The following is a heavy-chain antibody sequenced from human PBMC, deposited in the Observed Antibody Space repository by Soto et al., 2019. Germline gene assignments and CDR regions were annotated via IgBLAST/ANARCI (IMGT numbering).Heavy chain of an antibody. CDR1: GGTFSSYT. CDR3: ARVGDYGANLGGGY. V-gene: IGHV1-69*02. Sequence: QVQLVQSGAEVKKPGSSVKVSCKASGGTFSSYTISWVRQAPGQGLEWMGRIIPILGIANYAQKFQGRVTITADKSTSTAYMELSSLRSEDTAVYYCARVGDYGANLGGGYWGQGTLVTVSS. CDR2: IIPILGIA. D-gene: IGHD4-17*01. J-gene: IGHJ4*02.